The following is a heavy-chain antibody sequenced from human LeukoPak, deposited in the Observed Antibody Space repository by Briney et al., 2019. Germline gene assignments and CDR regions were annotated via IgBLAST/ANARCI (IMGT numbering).Heavy chain of an antibody. J-gene: IGHJ4*02. CDR2: ISYDGSNK. Sequence: GGSLRLSCAASGFTFSSHAMHWVRQAPGKGLEWVAVISYDGSNKYYADSVKGRFTISRDNSKNTLYLQMNSLRAEDTAVYYCARDQIHSSTSCLDYWGQGTLVTVSS. D-gene: IGHD2-2*01. CDR1: GFTFSSHA. V-gene: IGHV3-30*04. CDR3: ARDQIHSSTSCLDY.